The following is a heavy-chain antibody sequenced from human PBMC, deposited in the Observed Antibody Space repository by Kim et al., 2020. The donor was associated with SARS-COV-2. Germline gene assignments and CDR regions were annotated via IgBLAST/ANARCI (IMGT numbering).Heavy chain of an antibody. CDR3: ARDHGIVGATSVWYYYYGMDV. Sequence: GGSLRLSCAASGFTFSSYWMSWVRQAPGKGLEWVANIKQDGSEKYYVDSVKGRFTISRDNAKNSLYLQMNSLRAEDTAVYYWARDHGIVGATSVWYYYYGMDVGGQGTTVTVSS. CDR1: GFTFSSYW. D-gene: IGHD1-26*01. CDR2: IKQDGSEK. V-gene: IGHV3-7*01. J-gene: IGHJ6*02.